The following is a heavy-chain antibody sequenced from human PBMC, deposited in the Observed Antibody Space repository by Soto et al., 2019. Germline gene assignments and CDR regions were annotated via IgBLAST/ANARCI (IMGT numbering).Heavy chain of an antibody. CDR2: ISYDGSNK. CDR1: GFTFSRYG. V-gene: IGHV3-30*18. J-gene: IGHJ5*02. D-gene: IGHD2-8*01. CDR3: AKEEVYVMMYSAGAFDP. Sequence: GGSLRLSCGASGFTFSRYGMHWVRQAPGKGLEWVAVISYDGSNKYYTDSVKGRFTISRDNSKNTLYLQMNSLRAEDTAVYYCAKEEVYVMMYSAGAFDPWGQGTLVTVSS.